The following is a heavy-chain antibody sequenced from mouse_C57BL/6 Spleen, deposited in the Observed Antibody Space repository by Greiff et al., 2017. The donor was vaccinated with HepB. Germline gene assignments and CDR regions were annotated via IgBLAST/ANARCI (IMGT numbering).Heavy chain of an antibody. D-gene: IGHD1-1*01. Sequence: QVQLQQSGPELVKPGASVKISCKASGYAFSSSWMNWVKQRPGKGLEWIGRIYPGDGDTNYNGKFKGKATLTADKSSSTAYMQLSSLTSEDSAVYFCARLDYYGSPYWGQGTTLTVSS. V-gene: IGHV1-82*01. CDR2: IYPGDGDT. CDR3: ARLDYYGSPY. CDR1: GYAFSSSW. J-gene: IGHJ2*01.